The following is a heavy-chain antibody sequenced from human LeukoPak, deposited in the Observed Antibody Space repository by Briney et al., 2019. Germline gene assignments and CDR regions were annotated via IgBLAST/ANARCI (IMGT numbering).Heavy chain of an antibody. CDR1: GYTFTSYY. J-gene: IGHJ4*02. Sequence: ASVKVSCKASGYTFTSYYMHWVRQAPGQGLECMGIINPSGGSTSYAQKFQGRVTMTRDMSTSTVYMELSSLRSEDTAVYYCARGRMIVVVITSDLDSSGQSTLVTVSS. CDR2: INPSGGST. CDR3: ARGRMIVVVITSDLDS. D-gene: IGHD3-22*01. V-gene: IGHV1-46*01.